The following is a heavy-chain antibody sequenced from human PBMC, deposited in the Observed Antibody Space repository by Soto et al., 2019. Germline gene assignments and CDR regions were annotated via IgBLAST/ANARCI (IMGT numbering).Heavy chain of an antibody. D-gene: IGHD1-26*01. CDR3: ARIKWGLNYYNGMDV. J-gene: IGHJ6*04. CDR1: GYSFSDYF. V-gene: IGHV1-2*02. CDR2: INPKTAAT. Sequence: QVQLVQSGAEVKKSGASVKVSCKPSGYSFSDYFIQCVRQAPGQGLEWVAWINPKTAATNYAKKFQCRVSLTWDTSSTTAYMELTRLRPDDTAVYYCARIKWGLNYYNGMDVWGKGTTVIVSS.